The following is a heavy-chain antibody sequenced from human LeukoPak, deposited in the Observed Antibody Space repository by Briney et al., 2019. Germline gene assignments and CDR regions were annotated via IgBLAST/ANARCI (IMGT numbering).Heavy chain of an antibody. D-gene: IGHD6-19*01. CDR1: GGSISSYY. CDR3: ARGYSSGWYTRDFDY. Sequence: MPSETLSLTCTVSGGSISSYYWSWIRQPAGKGLEWIGRIYTSGSTNYSPSLKSRVTMSVDTSKNQFSLKLSSVTAADTAVYYCARGYSSGWYTRDFDYWGQGTLVTVSS. CDR2: IYTSGST. V-gene: IGHV4-4*07. J-gene: IGHJ4*02.